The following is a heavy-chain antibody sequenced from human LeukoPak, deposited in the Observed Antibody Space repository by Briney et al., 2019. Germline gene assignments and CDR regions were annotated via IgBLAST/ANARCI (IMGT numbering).Heavy chain of an antibody. CDR3: ARRALDYGDV. Sequence: TGGSLRLSCAASGFTVSYNYMTWVRQAPGKGLEWVSVVYSSGVTYYADSVKGRFTISRDKSKNTLYLQMDSLRAEDTAVYYCARRALDYGDVWGQGTTVTVSS. D-gene: IGHD4-17*01. CDR2: VYSSGVT. CDR1: GFTVSYNY. J-gene: IGHJ6*02. V-gene: IGHV3-66*01.